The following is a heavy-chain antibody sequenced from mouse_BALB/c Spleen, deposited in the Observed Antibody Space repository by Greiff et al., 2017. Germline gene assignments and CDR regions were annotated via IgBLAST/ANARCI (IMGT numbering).Heavy chain of an antibody. D-gene: IGHD2-14*01. CDR3: AGEGYRYDDGAWFAY. J-gene: IGHJ3*01. CDR1: GYTFTSYW. CDR2: IDPSDSYT. V-gene: IGHV1-69*01. Sequence: VQLQQSGAELVKPGASVKLSCKASGYTFTSYWMHWVKQRPGQGLEWIGEIDPSDSYTNYNQKFKGKSTLTVDKSSNTAYMQLSSLTSEDTAVSYCAGEGYRYDDGAWFAYWGQGTLVTVSA.